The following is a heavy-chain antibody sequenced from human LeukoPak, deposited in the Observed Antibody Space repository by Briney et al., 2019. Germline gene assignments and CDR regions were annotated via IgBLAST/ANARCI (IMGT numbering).Heavy chain of an antibody. J-gene: IGHJ4*02. CDR3: AKALVAATLFVSEDYFDY. CDR2: ISGSGGST. Sequence: GGSLRLSCAASGFTFSSYAMSWVRQAPGKGLEWVSAISGSGGSTYYADSVKGRFTISRDNSKNTLYLQMNSLRAEDTAVYYCAKALVAATLFVSEDYFDYWGQGTLVTVSS. CDR1: GFTFSSYA. V-gene: IGHV3-23*01. D-gene: IGHD2-15*01.